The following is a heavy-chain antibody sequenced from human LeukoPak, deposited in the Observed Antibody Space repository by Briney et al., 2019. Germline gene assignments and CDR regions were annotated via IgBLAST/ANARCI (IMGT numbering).Heavy chain of an antibody. V-gene: IGHV4-4*07. CDR2: IYTSGST. CDR3: ARDTPVYYDSSGTFDY. D-gene: IGHD3-22*01. Sequence: SEILSLTCTVSGGSISSYYWSWIRQPAGKGLEWIGRIYTSGSTNYNPSLKSRVTMSVDTSKNQFSLKLSSVTAADTAVYYCARDTPVYYDSSGTFDYWGQGTLVTVSS. J-gene: IGHJ4*02. CDR1: GGSISSYY.